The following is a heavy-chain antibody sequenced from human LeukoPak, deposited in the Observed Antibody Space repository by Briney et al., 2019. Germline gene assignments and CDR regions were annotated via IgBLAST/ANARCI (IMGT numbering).Heavy chain of an antibody. Sequence: GRSLRLSCAASGFTFSSYAMHWVRQAPGQGLEWVAVISYDGSKKYYADSVKGRFTISRDNSKNTLYLQVNSLRAEDTAVYYCAREDSGYDPKDYWGQGTLVTVSS. CDR1: GFTFSSYA. J-gene: IGHJ4*02. CDR2: ISYDGSKK. CDR3: AREDSGYDPKDY. V-gene: IGHV3-30-3*01. D-gene: IGHD5-12*01.